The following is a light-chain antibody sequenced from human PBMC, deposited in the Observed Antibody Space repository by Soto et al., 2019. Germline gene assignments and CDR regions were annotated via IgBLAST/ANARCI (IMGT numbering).Light chain of an antibody. J-gene: IGKJ2*01. CDR3: QFFGSSRYT. Sequence: EIVLTQSPGTLSLSPGERATLACRASQSISSSYLAWYQQTPGQAPRLLIYGASSRATGIPDRFSGSGSGTDFTLTISRLEPEDFAVYYCQFFGSSRYTFGQGTKLEIK. CDR2: GAS. V-gene: IGKV3-20*01. CDR1: QSISSSY.